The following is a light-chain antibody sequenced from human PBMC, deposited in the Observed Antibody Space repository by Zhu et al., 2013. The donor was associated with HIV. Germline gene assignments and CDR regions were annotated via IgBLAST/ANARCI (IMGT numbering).Light chain of an antibody. CDR2: KVS. CDR3: MQGTLWPWT. Sequence: DVVLTQTPLSSPVTLGQPASISCRSSQSLVYSDGDTYLNWFHQRPGQSPRRLIFKVSNRDSGVPDRFSGSGSGTDFTLKISRVEAEDVGIYYCMQGTLWPWTFGQGTKVEIK. CDR1: QSLVYSDGDTY. V-gene: IGKV2-30*01. J-gene: IGKJ1*01.